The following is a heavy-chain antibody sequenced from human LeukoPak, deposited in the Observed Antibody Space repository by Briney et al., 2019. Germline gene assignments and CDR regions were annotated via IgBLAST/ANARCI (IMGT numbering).Heavy chain of an antibody. D-gene: IGHD3-22*01. J-gene: IGHJ4*02. V-gene: IGHV4-39*01. Sequence: PSETLSLTCTVSGGSISSSSYYWGWIRQPPGKGLEWIGSIYYSGSTYYNLSLKSRVTISVDTSKNQFSLKLSSVTAADTAVYYCARQFASSGYYYSPVVYWGQGTLVTVSS. CDR3: ARQFASSGYYYSPVVY. CDR2: IYYSGST. CDR1: GGSISSSSYY.